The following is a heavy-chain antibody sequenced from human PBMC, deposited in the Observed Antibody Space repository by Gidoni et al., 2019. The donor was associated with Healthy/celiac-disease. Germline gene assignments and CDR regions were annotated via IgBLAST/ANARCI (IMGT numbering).Heavy chain of an antibody. Sequence: QLQLQESGPGLVKPSETLSLTCTASGGSISSSSYYWGWIRQPPGKGLEWIGSIYYSGSTYYNPSLKSRVTISVDTSKNQFSLKLSSVTAADTAVYYCARQDGDYRPYNWFDPWGQGTLVTVSS. V-gene: IGHV4-39*01. CDR3: ARQDGDYRPYNWFDP. D-gene: IGHD4-17*01. CDR2: IYYSGST. J-gene: IGHJ5*02. CDR1: GGSISSSSYY.